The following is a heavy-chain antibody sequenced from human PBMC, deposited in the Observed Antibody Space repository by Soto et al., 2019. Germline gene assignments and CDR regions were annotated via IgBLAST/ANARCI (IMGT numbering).Heavy chain of an antibody. CDR3: AIVTHGYSYGYVYYGMDV. Sequence: QVQLVQSGAEVKKPGSSVKVSCKASGGTFSSYAISWVRQAPGQGLEWMGGIIPIFGTANYAQKFQGRVTITADESTSTAYMELSSLRSEDTAVYYCAIVTHGYSYGYVYYGMDVWGQGTTVTVSS. D-gene: IGHD5-18*01. CDR1: GGTFSSYA. V-gene: IGHV1-69*01. CDR2: IIPIFGTA. J-gene: IGHJ6*02.